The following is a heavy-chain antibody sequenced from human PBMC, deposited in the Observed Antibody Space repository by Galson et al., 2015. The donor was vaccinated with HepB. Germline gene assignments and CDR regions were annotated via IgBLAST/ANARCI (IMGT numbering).Heavy chain of an antibody. D-gene: IGHD5-18*01. J-gene: IGHJ6*03. V-gene: IGHV3-21*01. CDR3: ARDDTFGFDYYYYMDI. Sequence: SLRLSCAVSGFSFSTYSMNWVRQAPGKGLEWVSSISSDSTYIQYADSVKGRFTISRDSAKNSLYLQMNSLRAEDTAVYYCARDDTFGFDYYYYMDIWGKGSTVTVSS. CDR2: ISSDSTYI. CDR1: GFSFSTYS.